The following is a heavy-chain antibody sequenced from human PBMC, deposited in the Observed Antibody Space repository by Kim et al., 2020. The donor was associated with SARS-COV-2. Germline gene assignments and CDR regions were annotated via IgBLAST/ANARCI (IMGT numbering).Heavy chain of an antibody. CDR3: ARDAQSTLGIDAFDI. D-gene: IGHD3-16*01. J-gene: IGHJ3*02. CDR2: IYYSGST. V-gene: IGHV4-39*07. Sequence: SETLSLTCTVSGGSISSSSYYWGWIRQPPGKGLEWIGSIYYSGSTYYDPSLKSRVTISVDTSKNQFSLKLSSVTAADTAVYYCARDAQSTLGIDAFDIWGQGTMVTVSS. CDR1: GGSISSSSYY.